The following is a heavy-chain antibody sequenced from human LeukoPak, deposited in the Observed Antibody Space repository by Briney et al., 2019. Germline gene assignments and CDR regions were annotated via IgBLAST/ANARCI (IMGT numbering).Heavy chain of an antibody. CDR2: ISSSSSYK. CDR3: ARDGMTYYDILTGDFDY. CDR1: GFTFSSYS. V-gene: IGHV3-21*01. J-gene: IGHJ4*02. D-gene: IGHD3-9*01. Sequence: PGGSLRLSCAASGFTFSSYSMNWVRQAPGKGLEWVSSISSSSSYKYYADSGKGRFTISRDNAKNSLYLQMNSLRAEDTAVYYCARDGMTYYDILTGDFDYWGQGTLVTVSS.